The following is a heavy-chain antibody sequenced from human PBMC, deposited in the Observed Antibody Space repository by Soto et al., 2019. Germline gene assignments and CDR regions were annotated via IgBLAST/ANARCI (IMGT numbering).Heavy chain of an antibody. V-gene: IGHV4-38-2*01. D-gene: IGHD3-10*01. CDR2: IYHTGHT. CDR3: ARVTREFRLPLALGVDL. Sequence: SETLSLTCGVSNFSLSSGYYCVWLRQSPGKGLEWLGTIYHTGHTYDNPSFKSRVTISLDTSENQYSLRLSSVTAADTAFYYGARVTREFRLPLALGVDLWGPGTRVTVS. CDR1: NFSLSSGYY. J-gene: IGHJ4*02.